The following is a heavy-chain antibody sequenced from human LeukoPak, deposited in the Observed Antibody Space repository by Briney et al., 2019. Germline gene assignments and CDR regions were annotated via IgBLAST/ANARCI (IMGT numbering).Heavy chain of an antibody. CDR3: ARSAYCGGDCYSRGYYFDY. J-gene: IGHJ4*02. Sequence: GGSLRLPCAASGFTLSSNYMSWARHAPGKGLEWVSVLSSGGSTYYPDSVKGRFTISRGTSKNTLYLQMNSLRAEDTAVYYCARSAYCGGDCYSRGYYFDYWGQGTLVTVSS. V-gene: IGHV3-66*01. D-gene: IGHD2-21*02. CDR2: LSSGGST. CDR1: GFTLSSNY.